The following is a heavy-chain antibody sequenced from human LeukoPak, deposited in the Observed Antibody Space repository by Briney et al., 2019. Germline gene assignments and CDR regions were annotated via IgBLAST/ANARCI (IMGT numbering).Heavy chain of an antibody. CDR1: GFTFSSYA. J-gene: IGHJ4*02. Sequence: GGSLRLSSAASGFTFSSYAMSWVRQAPGKGLEWVSAISCSGGSTYYADSVKGRFTISRDNSKNTLYLQMNSLRAEDTAVYYCAKRTSGYDSATPFDYWGQGTLVTVSS. V-gene: IGHV3-23*01. CDR2: ISCSGGST. D-gene: IGHD5-12*01. CDR3: AKRTSGYDSATPFDY.